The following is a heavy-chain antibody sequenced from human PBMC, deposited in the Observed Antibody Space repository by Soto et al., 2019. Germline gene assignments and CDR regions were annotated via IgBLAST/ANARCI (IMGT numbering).Heavy chain of an antibody. J-gene: IGHJ4*02. D-gene: IGHD4-17*01. CDR2: ISGSGGST. CDR1: GFTFSSYA. Sequence: GGSLRLSCAASGFTFSSYAMSWVRQAPGKGLEWVSAISGSGGSTYYADSVKGRFTISRDNSKNTLYLQMNSLRAEETAVYYCAKAGRTTVVTWASDYWGQGTLVTVSS. CDR3: AKAGRTTVVTWASDY. V-gene: IGHV3-23*01.